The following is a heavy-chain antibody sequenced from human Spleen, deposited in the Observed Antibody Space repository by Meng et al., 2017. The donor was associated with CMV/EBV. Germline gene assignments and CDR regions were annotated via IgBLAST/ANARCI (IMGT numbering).Heavy chain of an antibody. Sequence: RLSCAASGFTLDDYGMAWVRQVPGKGLEWVSGINWNGNSTNYGDSVKGRFTIFRDDAQNSLYLQMNSLRAEDTALYYCVRGATQADHWGQGTLVTVSS. CDR2: INWNGNST. V-gene: IGHV3-20*04. CDR1: GFTLDDYG. J-gene: IGHJ4*02. CDR3: VRGATQADH.